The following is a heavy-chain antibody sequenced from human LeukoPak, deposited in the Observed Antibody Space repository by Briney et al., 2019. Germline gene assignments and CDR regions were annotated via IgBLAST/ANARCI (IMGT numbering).Heavy chain of an antibody. Sequence: GASVKVSCKASGGTFSSYAISWVRQAPGQGPEWMGGIIPIFGTANYAQKFQGRVAITADESTSTAYMELSSLRSEDTAVYYCARLEITTVTTSDYWGQGTLVTVSS. CDR2: IIPIFGTA. V-gene: IGHV1-69*13. D-gene: IGHD4-17*01. CDR3: ARLEITTVTTSDY. J-gene: IGHJ4*02. CDR1: GGTFSSYA.